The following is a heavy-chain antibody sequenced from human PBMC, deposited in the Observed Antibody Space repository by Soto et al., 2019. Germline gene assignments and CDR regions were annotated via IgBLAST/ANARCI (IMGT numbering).Heavy chain of an antibody. CDR2: VFHTGTT. J-gene: IGHJ5*02. CDR3: ARSAGWYAVHA. D-gene: IGHD6-19*01. Sequence: QVQLQASCPGLVNPSGTLSLTCAVSGGSVSSPYYWCWVRQPPGKGLEWIGEVFHTGTTSYNPSRRSRVTIAMDKSINQFSLDLSSVTVEDTAVYYCARSAGWYAVHAWGPGTLVSVSS. V-gene: IGHV4-4*02. CDR1: GGSVSSPYY.